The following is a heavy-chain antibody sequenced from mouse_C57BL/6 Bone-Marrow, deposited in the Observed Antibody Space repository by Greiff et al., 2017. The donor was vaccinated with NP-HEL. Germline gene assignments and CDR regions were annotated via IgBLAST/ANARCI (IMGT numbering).Heavy chain of an antibody. CDR1: GYTFTSYW. CDR3: ARRYGSSLYYAMDY. V-gene: IGHV1-69*01. Sequence: QVQLQQSGAELVMPGASVKLSCKASGYTFTSYWMHWVKQRPGQGLEWIGEIDPSDSYTNYNQKFKGKSTLTVDKSSSTAYMQLSSLTSEDSAVYYCARRYGSSLYYAMDYWGQGTSVTVSS. J-gene: IGHJ4*01. D-gene: IGHD1-1*01. CDR2: IDPSDSYT.